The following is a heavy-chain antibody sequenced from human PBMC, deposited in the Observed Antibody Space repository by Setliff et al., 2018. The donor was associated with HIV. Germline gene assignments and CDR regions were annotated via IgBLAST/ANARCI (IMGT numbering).Heavy chain of an antibody. CDR1: GDSISSSSYY. D-gene: IGHD6-25*01. J-gene: IGHJ4*02. CDR2: IYYSGGT. CDR3: ARRPVLHNSGSVFDK. Sequence: SETLSLTCTVPGDSISSSSYYWGWLRQPPGKGLECIGNIYYSGGTDYNPSLKSRLTISLDTSKNQFSLKLTSVTAADTAIYYCARRPVLHNSGSVFDKWGQGTLVTVSS. V-gene: IGHV4-39*01.